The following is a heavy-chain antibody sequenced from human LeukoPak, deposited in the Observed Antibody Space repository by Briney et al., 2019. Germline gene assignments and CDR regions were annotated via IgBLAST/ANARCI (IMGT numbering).Heavy chain of an antibody. D-gene: IGHD1-20*01. CDR3: ARAEPYNLDRGGDY. CDR2: INPNSGGT. V-gene: IGHV1-2*02. Sequence: ASVKVSCKASGYTFTGYYMHWVRQAPGQGLEWMGWINPNSGGTNYAQKFQGRVTMTTDTSTSTAYMELRSLRSDDTAVYYCARAEPYNLDRGGDYWGQGTLVTVSS. CDR1: GYTFTGYY. J-gene: IGHJ4*02.